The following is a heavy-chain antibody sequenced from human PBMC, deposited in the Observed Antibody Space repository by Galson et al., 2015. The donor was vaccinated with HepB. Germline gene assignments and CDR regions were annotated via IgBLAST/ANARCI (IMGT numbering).Heavy chain of an antibody. J-gene: IGHJ4*02. V-gene: IGHV3-33*01. D-gene: IGHD3-3*01. Sequence: SLRLSCAASGFTFSNYGMHWVRQAPGKGLEWVAVIWYDGTNKYYADSVKGRFTISRDNSKNTLYLQMNSLRAEDTAVYYCARARRYDFWSANYFDYWGLGTLVTVSS. CDR3: ARARRYDFWSANYFDY. CDR2: IWYDGTNK. CDR1: GFTFSNYG.